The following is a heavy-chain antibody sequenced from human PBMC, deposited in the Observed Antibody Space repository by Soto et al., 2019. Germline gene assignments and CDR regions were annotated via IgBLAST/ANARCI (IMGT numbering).Heavy chain of an antibody. Sequence: QVQLVQSGAEVKKPGSSVKVSCKASGGTFSSYAISWVRQAPGQGLEWMGGIIPIFGTANYAQKFQGRVTITADKSTSTAYMALSSLRSEETAVYYCASPTREWLPPARDYYYGMDVWGQGTTVTVSS. CDR2: IIPIFGTA. CDR3: ASPTREWLPPARDYYYGMDV. V-gene: IGHV1-69*06. J-gene: IGHJ6*02. CDR1: GGTFSSYA. D-gene: IGHD3-3*01.